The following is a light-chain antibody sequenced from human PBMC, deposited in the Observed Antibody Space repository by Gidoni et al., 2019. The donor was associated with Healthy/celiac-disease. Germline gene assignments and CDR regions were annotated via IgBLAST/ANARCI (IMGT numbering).Light chain of an antibody. Sequence: ELVLTQPPGTLSLSPGERATLPCRASQSVSSSYLAWYQQKPGQAPRLLIYGASSRATGIPDRFSGSGSGTDFTLTISRLEPEDFAVYYCQQYGSSPLTFGGGTKVEIK. CDR1: QSVSSSY. J-gene: IGKJ4*01. CDR3: QQYGSSPLT. CDR2: GAS. V-gene: IGKV3-20*01.